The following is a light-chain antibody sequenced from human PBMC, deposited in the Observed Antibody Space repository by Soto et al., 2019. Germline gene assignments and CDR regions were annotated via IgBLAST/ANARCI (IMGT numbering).Light chain of an antibody. CDR2: AAS. CDR1: QSVTSSY. Sequence: EIVLTQSPATLSLSPGERATLSCRSSQSVTSSYLAWYQQKPGQAPRLLIYAASSRATGIPDRFSGSGSGTDFTLTINRLEPEDFAVYYCQQYDYSPRTFGQGTKVDI. CDR3: QQYDYSPRT. J-gene: IGKJ1*01. V-gene: IGKV3-20*01.